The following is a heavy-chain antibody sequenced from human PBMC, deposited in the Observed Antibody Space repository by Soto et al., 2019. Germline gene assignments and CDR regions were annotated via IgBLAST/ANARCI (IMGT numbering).Heavy chain of an antibody. CDR3: AREEATYYYDSSGRGYFDY. Sequence: SVKVSCKASGYTFTNYGLSWVRQAPGQGLEWMGGISPVIGKANYAQKFQDRVTMTADKSTSTAYMELSSLRSEDTAVYYCAREEATYYYDSSGRGYFDYWGQGTLVT. CDR2: ISPVIGKA. CDR1: GYTFTNYG. J-gene: IGHJ4*02. V-gene: IGHV1-69*10. D-gene: IGHD3-22*01.